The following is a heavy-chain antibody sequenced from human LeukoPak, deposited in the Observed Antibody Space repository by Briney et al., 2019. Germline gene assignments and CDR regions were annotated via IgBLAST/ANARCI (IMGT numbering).Heavy chain of an antibody. CDR1: GFTFNSYA. CDR3: GKTTTGYSSGRYPGWPVDY. J-gene: IGHJ4*02. CDR2: ILGSGGSA. V-gene: IGHV3-23*01. D-gene: IGHD6-19*01. Sequence: GGSLRLSCAASGFTFNSYAMYWVRQAPGKGLEWVSGILGSGGSAHYADSVKGRFTIFRDNSKNTVYLQMNSLRAEDTAVYYCGKTTTGYSSGRYPGWPVDYWGQGTLVTVSS.